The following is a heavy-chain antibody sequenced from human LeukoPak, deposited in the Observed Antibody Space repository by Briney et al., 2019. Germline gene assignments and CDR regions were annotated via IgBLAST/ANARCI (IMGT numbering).Heavy chain of an antibody. CDR1: GGSISSGSYY. V-gene: IGHV4-61*02. CDR2: ICTSGST. CDR3: ARGGRFLEWYYYYGMDV. Sequence: SQTLSLTCTVSGGSISSGSYYWSWIRQPAWKGLEWIGRICTSGSTNYNPSLKSRVTISVDTSKNQFSLKLSSVTAADTAVYYCARGGRFLEWYYYYGMDVWGQGTTVTVSS. J-gene: IGHJ6*02. D-gene: IGHD3-3*01.